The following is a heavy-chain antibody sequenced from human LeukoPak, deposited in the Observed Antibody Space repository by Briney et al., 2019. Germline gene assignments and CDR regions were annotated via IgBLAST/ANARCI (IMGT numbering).Heavy chain of an antibody. CDR1: GGSISSYY. CDR3: AVHGSGFHNAPAGDFDY. J-gene: IGHJ4*02. D-gene: IGHD3-3*01. Sequence: KPSETLSLTCTVSGGSISSYYWSWIRQPPGKGLEWIGYIYYSGSTNYNPSLKSRVTISVKTSKNQFSLKLSSVTAADTAVYYCAVHGSGFHNAPAGDFDYWGQGTLVTVSS. V-gene: IGHV4-59*01. CDR2: IYYSGST.